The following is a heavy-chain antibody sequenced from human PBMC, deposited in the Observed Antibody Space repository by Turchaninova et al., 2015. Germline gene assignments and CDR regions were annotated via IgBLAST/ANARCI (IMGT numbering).Heavy chain of an antibody. V-gene: IGHV4-34*01. D-gene: IGHD6-6*01. J-gene: IGHJ4*02. CDR2: INHSGST. CDR3: ARGYSSSSYYFDY. Sequence: QVQLQQWGAGLFKPSGTLSLTCAVYGGSFSGYYWNWIRQPPGKGLGCIVEINHSGSTNYNPSLKSRVTISVDTSKNQFSLKLRSVTAADTAVYYCARGYSSSSYYFDYWGQGTLVTVSS. CDR1: GGSFSGYY.